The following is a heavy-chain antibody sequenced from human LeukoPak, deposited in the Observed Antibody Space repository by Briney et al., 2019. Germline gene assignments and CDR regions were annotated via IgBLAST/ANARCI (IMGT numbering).Heavy chain of an antibody. Sequence: APETLSLTCTVSGGSISSYYWSWIRQPPGKGLEWIGYIYYSGSTNYNPSLKSRVTISVDTSKNQFSLKLSSVTAADTAVYYCARMGLTGPNDFDYWGQGTLVTVSS. D-gene: IGHD1-1*01. V-gene: IGHV4-59*01. J-gene: IGHJ4*02. CDR3: ARMGLTGPNDFDY. CDR1: GGSISSYY. CDR2: IYYSGST.